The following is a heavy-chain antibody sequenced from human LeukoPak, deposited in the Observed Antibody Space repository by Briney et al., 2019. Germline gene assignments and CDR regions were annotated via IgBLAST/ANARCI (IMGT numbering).Heavy chain of an antibody. Sequence: GGSLRLSCAASGFALSSHWMTWVRQVPGRWPEWVANVNRDGSETYYLDSVKGRFTISKDNAKNSLYLQMNSLRAEDTALYHCARNNGMDVWGQGTTVIVSS. CDR2: VNRDGSET. CDR3: ARNNGMDV. CDR1: GFALSSHW. V-gene: IGHV3-7*03. J-gene: IGHJ6*02.